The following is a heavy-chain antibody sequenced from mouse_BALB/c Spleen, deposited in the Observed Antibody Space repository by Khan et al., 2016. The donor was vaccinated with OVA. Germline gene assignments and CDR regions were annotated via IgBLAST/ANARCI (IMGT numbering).Heavy chain of an antibody. CDR2: INPSTGYT. CDR1: GYTFINYW. D-gene: IGHD1-1*01. CDR3: ARRGLRWDFDY. J-gene: IGHJ2*01. Sequence: QVQLQQSGAELAKPGASVKMSCKASGYTFINYWILWVKQRPGQGLEWIGYINPSTGYTEYNQNFKDKATLSAVKSSSTAYMQLSSRTSEDSAVYYCARRGLRWDFDYWGQGTTLTDSS. V-gene: IGHV1-7*01.